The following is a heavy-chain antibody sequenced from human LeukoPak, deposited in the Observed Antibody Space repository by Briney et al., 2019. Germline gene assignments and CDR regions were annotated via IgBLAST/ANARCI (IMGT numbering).Heavy chain of an antibody. J-gene: IGHJ4*02. Sequence: GASVKVSCKASGGTFSNYAISWVRQAPRQGLEWMGGIIPIFDTADNAQKFQGRLTITADESTSTAYMELSSLRAEDTAVYYCAXXXXXXATSYSSGAWDYWGQGTLVTVSS. CDR3: AXXXXXXATSYSSGAWDY. V-gene: IGHV1-69*13. CDR2: IIPIFDTA. D-gene: IGHD3-9*01. CDR1: GGTFSNYA.